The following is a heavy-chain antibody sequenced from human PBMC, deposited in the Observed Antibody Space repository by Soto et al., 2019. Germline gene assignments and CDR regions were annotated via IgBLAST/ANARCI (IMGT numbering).Heavy chain of an antibody. V-gene: IGHV3-23*01. D-gene: IGHD3-22*01. CDR2: IGGRGTSS. CDR3: AKSRYADSSGDYYDF. CDR1: GFTFSNYA. J-gene: IGHJ4*02. Sequence: LRLSCAASGFTFSNYAMSWVRQAPGKGLEWVSGIGGRGTSSYYADSVKGRFAISRDNSYNTLFLQLHSLRAEDTAVYYCAKSRYADSSGDYYDFWGQGTRVTVSS.